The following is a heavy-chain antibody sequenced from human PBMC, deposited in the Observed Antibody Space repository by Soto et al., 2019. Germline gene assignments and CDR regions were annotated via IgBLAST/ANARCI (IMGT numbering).Heavy chain of an antibody. D-gene: IGHD3-22*01. Sequence: VASVKVSCKASGGTFSSYAISWVRQAPGQGLEWMGGIIPIFGTANYAQKFQGRVTITADESTSTAYMELSSLRSEDTAVYYCASPYDSSGADAFDIWGQGTMVTVSS. J-gene: IGHJ3*02. CDR1: GGTFSSYA. V-gene: IGHV1-69*13. CDR3: ASPYDSSGADAFDI. CDR2: IIPIFGTA.